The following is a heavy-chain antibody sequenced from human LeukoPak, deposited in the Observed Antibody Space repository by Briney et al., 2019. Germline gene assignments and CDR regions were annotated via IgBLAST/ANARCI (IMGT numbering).Heavy chain of an antibody. D-gene: IGHD3-22*01. CDR3: ARGREYSYDSSAYHDY. CDR1: EFTFSSYS. J-gene: IGHJ4*02. CDR2: VAGVSSSI. V-gene: IGHV3-21*01. Sequence: GGSLRLSCAASEFTFSSYSMTWVRQAPGRGLEWVASVAGVSSSIYYGDSMKGRFTISRDNANNSLYLQMNRLRAEDTAVYFCARGREYSYDSSAYHDYWGQGTLVTVSS.